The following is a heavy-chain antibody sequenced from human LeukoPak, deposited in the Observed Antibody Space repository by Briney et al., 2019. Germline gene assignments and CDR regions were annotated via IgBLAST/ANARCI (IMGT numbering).Heavy chain of an antibody. CDR2: INPNSGDT. CDR1: GYTFTGYY. J-gene: IGHJ4*02. Sequence: ASVKVSCKASGYTFTGYYMHWVRQAPGQGLEWMGRINPNSGDTNYAQKFQDRVTMTRDTSISTAYMELSRLSSDDTAVYYCALPPCSGGNCYFDYWGQGTLVTVSS. V-gene: IGHV1-2*06. D-gene: IGHD2-15*01. CDR3: ALPPCSGGNCYFDY.